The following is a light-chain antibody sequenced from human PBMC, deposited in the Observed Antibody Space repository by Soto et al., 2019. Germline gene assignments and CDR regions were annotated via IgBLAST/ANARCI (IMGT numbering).Light chain of an antibody. V-gene: IGLV2-14*01. J-gene: IGLJ1*01. CDR1: SSDVGSHDF. CDR2: EVS. CDR3: SSYTSSSTLEV. Sequence: QSALTQPASVSGSPGQSITISCTGTSSDVGSHDFVSWYQQYPGKAPKLMIYEVSNRPSGVSNRFSGSKSGNTASLTISGLQAEDEADYYCSSYTSSSTLEVFGTGTKLTVL.